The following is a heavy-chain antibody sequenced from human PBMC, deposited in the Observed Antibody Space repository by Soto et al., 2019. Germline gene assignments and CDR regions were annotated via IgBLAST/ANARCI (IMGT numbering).Heavy chain of an antibody. CDR2: ISYDGSAK. Sequence: GGSLRLSCAASGFTFSTYGMHWVRQAPGRGLEWVGVISYDGSAKYYADSVKGRFTISRDDSKNTPYLHMDSLRAEDTAVYYCTKGYSFVYYAFDIWGQGTMVTVSS. CDR3: TKGYSFVYYAFDI. J-gene: IGHJ3*02. D-gene: IGHD6-13*01. CDR1: GFTFSTYG. V-gene: IGHV3-30*18.